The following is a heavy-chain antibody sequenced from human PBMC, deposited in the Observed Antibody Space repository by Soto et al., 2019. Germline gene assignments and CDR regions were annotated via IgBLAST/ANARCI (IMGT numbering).Heavy chain of an antibody. V-gene: IGHV1-69*13. CDR1: VGTFSSYA. CDR2: IIPIFGTA. Sequence: ASVTVSCKASVGTFSSYAISWVRQAPGQGLEWMGGIIPIFGTANYAQKFQGRVTITADESTSTAYMELSSLRSEDTAVYYCARADKDYIVVVTATHYYYYGMDVWGQGTTVTVS. CDR3: ARADKDYIVVVTATHYYYYGMDV. J-gene: IGHJ6*02. D-gene: IGHD2-21*02.